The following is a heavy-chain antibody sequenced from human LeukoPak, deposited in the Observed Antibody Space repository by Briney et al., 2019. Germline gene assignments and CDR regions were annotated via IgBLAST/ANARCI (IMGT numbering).Heavy chain of an antibody. CDR2: MNPNSGNT. D-gene: IGHD3-10*01. Sequence: ASVKVSCKASGYTFTSYDINWVRQATGQGLEWMGWMNPNSGNTGYAQKFQGRVTMTRNTSISTAYMELSSLRSEDTAVYYCARVVWFGHHRHDAFDIWGQGTMVTVSS. J-gene: IGHJ3*02. CDR1: GYTFTSYD. V-gene: IGHV1-8*01. CDR3: ARVVWFGHHRHDAFDI.